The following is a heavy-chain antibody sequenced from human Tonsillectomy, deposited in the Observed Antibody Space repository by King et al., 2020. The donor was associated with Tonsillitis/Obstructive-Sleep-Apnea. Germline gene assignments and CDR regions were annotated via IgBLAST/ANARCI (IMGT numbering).Heavy chain of an antibody. CDR1: GGSISTFY. J-gene: IGHJ4*02. CDR3: ARGRTYGGLLDF. V-gene: IGHV4-59*01. Sequence: QLKESGPSLVKPSETLSLKCTVSGGSISTFYWSWIRQSPGKGLEWIGYTYYSGSSNYNPSLKSRLTISDDMSKNEFSLTLTSVTAADTAVYYCARGRTYGGLLDFWGQGALVTVSS. CDR2: TYYSGSS. D-gene: IGHD4-23*01.